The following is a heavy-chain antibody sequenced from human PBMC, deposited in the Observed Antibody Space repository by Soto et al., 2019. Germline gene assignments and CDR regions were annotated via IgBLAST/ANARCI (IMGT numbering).Heavy chain of an antibody. Sequence: QVQLVQSGAEVKKPGASVKVSCKASGYTFTSYAMHWVRQAPGQRLEWMGWINAGNGNTKYSQKFQGRVTIIRDTSASTAYMELSSLRSEDTAVYYCASSYYGSGNPKDYYYGMDVWGQGTTVTVSS. V-gene: IGHV1-3*01. D-gene: IGHD3-10*01. J-gene: IGHJ6*02. CDR3: ASSYYGSGNPKDYYYGMDV. CDR2: INAGNGNT. CDR1: GYTFTSYA.